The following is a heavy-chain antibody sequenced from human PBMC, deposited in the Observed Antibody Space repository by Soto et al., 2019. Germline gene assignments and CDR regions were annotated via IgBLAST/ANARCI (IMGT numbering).Heavy chain of an antibody. CDR3: AREGPYYDILTGYYRGWFDP. D-gene: IGHD3-9*01. V-gene: IGHV4-30-4*01. Sequence: QVQLQESGPGLVKPSQTLSLTCTVSGGSISSGDYYWSWIRQPPGKGLEWIGYIYYSGSTYYNPSLKSRVTISVDTSKNQFSLKLSSVTAADTAVYYCAREGPYYDILTGYYRGWFDPWGQGTLVTVSS. CDR1: GGSISSGDYY. CDR2: IYYSGST. J-gene: IGHJ5*02.